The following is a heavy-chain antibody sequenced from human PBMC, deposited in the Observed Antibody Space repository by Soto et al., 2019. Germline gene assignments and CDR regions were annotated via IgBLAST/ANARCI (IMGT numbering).Heavy chain of an antibody. CDR1: GFTFSNAW. J-gene: IGHJ5*02. D-gene: IGHD6-19*01. CDR2: IKSKTDGGTT. CDR3: TTDWHQWLVLSNSRFDP. V-gene: IGHV3-15*01. Sequence: GGSLRLSCAASGFTFSNAWMTWVRQAPGKGLEWVGRIKSKTDGGTTDYAAPVKGRFTMSRDDSKNTLHLQMNSLKTEDTAVYYCTTDWHQWLVLSNSRFDPWGQGTLVTVSS.